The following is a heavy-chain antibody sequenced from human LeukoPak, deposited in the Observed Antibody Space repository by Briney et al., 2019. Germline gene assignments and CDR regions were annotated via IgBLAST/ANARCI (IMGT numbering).Heavy chain of an antibody. V-gene: IGHV1-3*01. CDR3: ARGRWSATTATYYLDF. CDR2: INAGNGNT. CDR1: EYTFTDYA. D-gene: IGHD5-24*01. J-gene: IGHJ4*02. Sequence: ASVKVSCKAPEYTFTDYAINWVRQAPGQRLEWMGWINAGNGNTKYSQKFQGRVTITRDTSASTAYMELSSLTSEDTAVYYCARGRWSATTATYYLDFWGQGTLVTVPS.